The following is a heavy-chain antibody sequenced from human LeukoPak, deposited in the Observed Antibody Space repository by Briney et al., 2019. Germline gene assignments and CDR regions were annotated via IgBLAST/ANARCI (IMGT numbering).Heavy chain of an antibody. CDR3: AKDYGYSSSWYDY. Sequence: SGRSLRLSCAASGFTFDDYGMPWVRHAPGKGLEWVSTISWNSASVGYVDSVKGRFTISRDNAKKTLYLQMNSLRPEDTALYYCAKDYGYSSSWYDYWGQGTLVTVSS. V-gene: IGHV3-9*01. J-gene: IGHJ4*02. CDR1: GFTFDDYG. CDR2: ISWNSASV. D-gene: IGHD6-13*01.